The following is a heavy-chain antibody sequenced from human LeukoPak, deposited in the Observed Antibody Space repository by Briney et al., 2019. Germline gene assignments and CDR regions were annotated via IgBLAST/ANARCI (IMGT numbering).Heavy chain of an antibody. CDR2: NYHSGST. Sequence: SDTLSLTCAVSGYSISSGYYWGWIRQPPGKGLEWIGSNYHSGSTYYKPYLKRRITISVDTSKNQFSPTLSSVTAAVTAAVYSTSRDYGTGRYYSSDDYWGQGTLVTVSS. CDR3: TSRDYGTGRYYSSDDY. D-gene: IGHD3-10*01. CDR1: GYSISSGYY. V-gene: IGHV4-38-2*01. J-gene: IGHJ4*02.